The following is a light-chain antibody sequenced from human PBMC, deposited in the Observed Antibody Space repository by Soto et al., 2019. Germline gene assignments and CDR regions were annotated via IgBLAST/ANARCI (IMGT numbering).Light chain of an antibody. Sequence: EIVLTQSPGTLSLSPGERATLSCRASQSVSNNYLAWYQQKPGQAPRLLIYGASNRATGIPDRFSGSGSGTEFTLTINSLQSEDSAVYYCQQHNQWPITFGQGTRLEI. CDR3: QQHNQWPIT. CDR1: QSVSNN. CDR2: GAS. J-gene: IGKJ5*01. V-gene: IGKV3D-15*01.